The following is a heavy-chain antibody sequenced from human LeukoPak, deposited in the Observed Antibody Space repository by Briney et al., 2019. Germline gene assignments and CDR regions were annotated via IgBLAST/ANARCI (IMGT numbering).Heavy chain of an antibody. CDR1: GYTFTGYY. CDR2: INPNSGGT. V-gene: IGHV1-2*02. CDR3: AITNDLDAFDI. J-gene: IGHJ3*02. Sequence: ASVKVSCKASGYTFTGYYMHWVRQAPGQGLEWMGWINPNSGGTNCAQKFQGRVTMTRDTSISTAYMELSRLRSDDTAVYYCAITNDLDAFDIWGQGTMVTVSS.